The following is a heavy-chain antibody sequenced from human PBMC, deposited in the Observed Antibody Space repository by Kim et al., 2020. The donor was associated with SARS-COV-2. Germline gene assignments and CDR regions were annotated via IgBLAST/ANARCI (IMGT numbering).Heavy chain of an antibody. Sequence: YCGESVQGRFTISRDNSNNMVFLEMNSLRAEDTAVYYCTKDGPNSDWAFDSWGQGTQVTVS. V-gene: IGHV3-30*02. J-gene: IGHJ4*02. CDR3: TKDGPNSDWAFDS. D-gene: IGHD2-21*02.